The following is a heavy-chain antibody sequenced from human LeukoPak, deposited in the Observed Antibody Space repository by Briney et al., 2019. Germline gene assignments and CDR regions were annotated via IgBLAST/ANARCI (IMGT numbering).Heavy chain of an antibody. CDR1: GFTFSSYA. V-gene: IGHV3-23*01. Sequence: GGSLRLSCAASGFTFSSYAMNWVRQAPGKGLEWVSAISGSGGSTYYADSVKGRVNISRDDSKNTLYLQMNSLKTEDTAVYYCTSQGWFGELLDYWGQGTLVTVSS. J-gene: IGHJ4*02. CDR2: ISGSGGST. D-gene: IGHD3-10*01. CDR3: TSQGWFGELLDY.